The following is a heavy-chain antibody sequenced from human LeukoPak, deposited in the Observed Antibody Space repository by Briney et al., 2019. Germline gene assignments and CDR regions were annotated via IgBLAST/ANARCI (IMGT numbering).Heavy chain of an antibody. CDR3: AKGLQYCSGGSCYYFDY. V-gene: IGHV3-23*01. Sequence: GGSLRLSCATSGLSFSGYVMSWVRQAPGEGLEWVSGISGSGGSTYYADSVKGRFTISRDNSKKTLYLQMNSLRAEDTAVYYCAKGLQYCSGGSCYYFDYWGQGTLVTVSS. D-gene: IGHD2-15*01. J-gene: IGHJ4*02. CDR2: ISGSGGST. CDR1: GLSFSGYV.